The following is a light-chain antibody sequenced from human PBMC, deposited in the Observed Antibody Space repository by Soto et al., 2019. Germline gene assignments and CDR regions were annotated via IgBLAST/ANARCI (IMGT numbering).Light chain of an antibody. CDR3: QQYNSYSWT. CDR2: KAS. V-gene: IGKV1-5*03. Sequence: DIQMTQSPSTLSASVGDRVTLTCRASQSVSTRLAWYQQKPGKAPKLLIYKASSLATGIPSRFSGSGSGTEFTLTISSLQPDDFAAYYCQQYNSYSWTFGQGTKVEIK. CDR1: QSVSTR. J-gene: IGKJ1*01.